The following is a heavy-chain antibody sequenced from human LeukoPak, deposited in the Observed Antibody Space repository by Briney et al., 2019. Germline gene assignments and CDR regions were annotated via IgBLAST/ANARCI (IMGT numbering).Heavy chain of an antibody. CDR2: IRSASGGII. V-gene: IGHV3-23*01. J-gene: IGHJ4*02. D-gene: IGHD2/OR15-2a*01. CDR3: TNHKSAFEF. CDR1: GLTFSIYG. Sequence: GGSLRLSCAVSGLTFSIYGMSWVRQSPGKGLEWVSAIRSASGGIINYADSVRGRFTISRDDYKNTLHLQMNSLRVEDTAVYYCTNHKSAFEFWGQGTLVTVSS.